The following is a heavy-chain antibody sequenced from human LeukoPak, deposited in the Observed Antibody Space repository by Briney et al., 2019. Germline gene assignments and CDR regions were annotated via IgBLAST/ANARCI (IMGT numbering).Heavy chain of an antibody. CDR1: GYNFSSYW. Sequence: GQSLNISCKGSGYNFSSYWIAWVGQIPGKGLGWMGIIHPRDSDTRYSPSFQGQVTISADKSISTAYLQWSSLKASDTGMYYCARHEGSFSDWGQGTLVTVSS. J-gene: IGHJ4*02. CDR2: IHPRDSDT. V-gene: IGHV5-51*01. CDR3: ARHEGSFSD. D-gene: IGHD6-13*01.